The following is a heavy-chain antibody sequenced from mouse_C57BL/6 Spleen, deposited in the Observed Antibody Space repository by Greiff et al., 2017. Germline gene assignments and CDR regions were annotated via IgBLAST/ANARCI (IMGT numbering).Heavy chain of an antibody. D-gene: IGHD4-1*01. CDR2: INPSNGGT. CDR1: GYTFTSYW. V-gene: IGHV1-53*01. Sequence: VQLQQPGTELVKPGASVKLSCKASGYTFTSYWMHWVKQRPGQGLEWIGNINPSNGGTNYNEKFKSKATLTVDKSSSTAYMQLSSLTSEDSAVYYCARPFNWDATWFAYWGQGTLVTVSA. CDR3: ARPFNWDATWFAY. J-gene: IGHJ3*01.